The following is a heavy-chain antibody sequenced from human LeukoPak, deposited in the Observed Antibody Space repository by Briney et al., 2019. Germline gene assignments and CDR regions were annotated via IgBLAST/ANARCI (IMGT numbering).Heavy chain of an antibody. CDR2: IIPILGIA. Sequence: SVKVSCKASGGTFSSYAISWVRQAPGQGLEWMGRIIPILGIANYAQKFQGRVTITADKSTSTAYMELSSLRSEDTAVYYCARDYSSSPHWFDPRGQGTLVTVSS. CDR1: GGTFSSYA. CDR3: ARDYSSSPHWFDP. D-gene: IGHD6-13*01. V-gene: IGHV1-69*04. J-gene: IGHJ5*02.